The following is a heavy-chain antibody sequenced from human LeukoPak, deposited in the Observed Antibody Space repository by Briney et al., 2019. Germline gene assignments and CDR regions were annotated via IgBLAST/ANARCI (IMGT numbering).Heavy chain of an antibody. D-gene: IGHD3-3*01. Sequence: GESLRLSCAASGFTFSSYAMSWVRQAPGEGLEWVSAISGSGGSTYYADSVKGRFTISRDNSKNTLYLQMNSLRAEDTAVYYCAKDIHDFWSGYTYYYYYYGMDVWGQGTTVTVSS. CDR2: ISGSGGST. V-gene: IGHV3-23*01. J-gene: IGHJ6*02. CDR3: AKDIHDFWSGYTYYYYYYGMDV. CDR1: GFTFSSYA.